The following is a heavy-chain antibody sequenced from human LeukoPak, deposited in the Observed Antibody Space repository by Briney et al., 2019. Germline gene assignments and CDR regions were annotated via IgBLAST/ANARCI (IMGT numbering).Heavy chain of an antibody. CDR3: AIAYSGYDAFDY. J-gene: IGHJ4*02. CDR2: IYYSGST. V-gene: IGHV4-59*08. CDR1: GGSISSYY. D-gene: IGHD5-12*01. Sequence: SETLSLTCIVSGGSISSYYWSWIRQPPGKGLGWIGYIYYSGSTNYNPSLKSRVTISVDTSKNQFSLKLSSVTAADTAVYYCAIAYSGYDAFDYWGQGTLVTVSS.